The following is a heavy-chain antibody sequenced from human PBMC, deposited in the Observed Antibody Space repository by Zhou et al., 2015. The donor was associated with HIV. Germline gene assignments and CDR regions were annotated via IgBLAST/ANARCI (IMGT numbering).Heavy chain of an antibody. J-gene: IGHJ2*01. Sequence: QVQLVQSGAEVKKPGSSVKVSCLASGGTFGYYGISWVRQAPGQGLEWMGGIIPVFGTANYAQRFQGRVSMTADRSTNTAYMDLSSLRSEDTAVYYCAREGWGSWYFDLWGRGTLVSVSS. D-gene: IGHD7-27*01. CDR2: IIPVFGTA. CDR1: GGTFGYYG. V-gene: IGHV1-69*06. CDR3: AREGWGSWYFDL.